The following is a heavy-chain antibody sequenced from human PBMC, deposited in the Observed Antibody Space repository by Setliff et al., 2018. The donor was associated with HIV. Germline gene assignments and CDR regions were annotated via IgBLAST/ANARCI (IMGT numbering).Heavy chain of an antibody. Sequence: SETLSLTCTVSGGSISSSSNYWGWIRQPPGKGLEWIGNIYYSGITYYNPSLKSRVTISVDMSKNQFSLRLTSVTAADTAMYYCARLEYYSDGNGYLQFYFDYWGQGTLVTVSS. CDR2: IYYSGIT. D-gene: IGHD3-22*01. V-gene: IGHV4-39*01. CDR3: ARLEYYSDGNGYLQFYFDY. J-gene: IGHJ4*02. CDR1: GGSISSSSNY.